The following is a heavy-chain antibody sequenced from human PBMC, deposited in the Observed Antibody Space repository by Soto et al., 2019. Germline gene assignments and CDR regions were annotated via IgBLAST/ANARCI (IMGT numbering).Heavy chain of an antibody. J-gene: IGHJ3*02. CDR3: AREIGGYLGYHYYDSSGHQAIDAFDI. D-gene: IGHD3-22*01. V-gene: IGHV1-2*04. CDR1: GYTFTGYY. CDR2: INPNSGGT. Sequence: ASVKVSCKASGYTFTGYYMHWVRQAPGQGLEWMGWINPNSGGTNYAQKFQGWVTMTRDTSISTAYMELSRLRSDDTAVYYCAREIGGYLGYHYYDSSGHQAIDAFDIWGQGTMVTVSS.